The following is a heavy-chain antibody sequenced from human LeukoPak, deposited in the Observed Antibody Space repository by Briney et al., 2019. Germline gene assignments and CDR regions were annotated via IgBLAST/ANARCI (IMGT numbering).Heavy chain of an antibody. CDR1: GFTFSSYW. CDR3: ARVRGYYDILTGYVDY. Sequence: GRSLRLSCAASGFTFSSYWMHWVRQAPGKGLVWVSRINSDGSSTSYADSVKGRFTISRDNAKNTLYLQMNSLRAEDTAVYYCARVRGYYDILTGYVDYWGQGTLVTVSS. D-gene: IGHD3-9*01. J-gene: IGHJ4*02. V-gene: IGHV3-74*01. CDR2: INSDGSST.